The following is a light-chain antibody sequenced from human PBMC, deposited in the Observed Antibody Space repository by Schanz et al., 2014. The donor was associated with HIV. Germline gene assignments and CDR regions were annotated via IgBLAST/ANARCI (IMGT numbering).Light chain of an antibody. CDR1: SSNVGAGFD. CDR3: CSYAGSYTWV. J-gene: IGLJ3*02. CDR2: TND. Sequence: QSVLTQPPSVSGAPGQRVTISCTGTSSNVGAGFDVHWYQQALGKAPTLLIYTNDNRPSGVPDRFSGSKSGTSASLAITGLQAEDEAVYYCCSYAGSYTWVFGGGTKLTVL. V-gene: IGLV1-40*01.